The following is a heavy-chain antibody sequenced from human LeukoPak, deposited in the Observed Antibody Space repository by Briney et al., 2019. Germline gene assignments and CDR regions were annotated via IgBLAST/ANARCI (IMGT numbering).Heavy chain of an antibody. CDR1: GGTFSSYA. D-gene: IGHD3-22*01. CDR2: IIPILGIA. V-gene: IGHV1-69*04. CDR3: ARDRINTYYYDSSGPFDY. J-gene: IGHJ4*02. Sequence: ASVKVSCKASGGTFSSYAISWVRQAPGQGLEWMGRIIPILGIANYAQKFQGRVTITADKSTSTAYMELSSLRSEDTAVYYCARDRINTYYYDSSGPFDYWGQGTLVTVCS.